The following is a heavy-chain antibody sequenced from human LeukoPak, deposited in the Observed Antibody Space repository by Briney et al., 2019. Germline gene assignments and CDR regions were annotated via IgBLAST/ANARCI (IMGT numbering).Heavy chain of an antibody. V-gene: IGHV3-33*01. CDR2: IWYDGSNK. CDR3: ARDLGLRGYYYYGMDV. J-gene: IGHJ6*02. Sequence: GRSLRLSCAASGFTFSSYGMHWVRQAPGKGLEWVAVIWYDGSNKYYADSVKGRFTISRDNSKNTLYLQMNILRAEDTAVYYCARDLGLRGYYYYGMDVWGQGTTVTVSS. CDR1: GFTFSSYG. D-gene: IGHD4-17*01.